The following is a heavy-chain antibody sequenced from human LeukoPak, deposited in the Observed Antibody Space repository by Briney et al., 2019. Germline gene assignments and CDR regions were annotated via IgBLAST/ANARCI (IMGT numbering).Heavy chain of an antibody. D-gene: IGHD3-3*01. CDR2: IYTSGST. CDR1: GGSISSYY. CDR3: ARDQPYYDFWSGYSIYWFDP. Sequence: SETLSLTCTVSGGSISSYYLSWIRQPAGKGLKWIGRIYTSGSTNYNPSLKSRVTMSVDTSKNQFSLKLSSVTAADTAVYYCARDQPYYDFWSGYSIYWFDPWGQGTLVTVSS. V-gene: IGHV4-4*07. J-gene: IGHJ5*02.